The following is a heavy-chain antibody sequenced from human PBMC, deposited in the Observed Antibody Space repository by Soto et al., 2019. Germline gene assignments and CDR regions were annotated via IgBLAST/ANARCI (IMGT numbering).Heavy chain of an antibody. Sequence: GGSLRLSCAASGFTFSSYGMHWVRQAPGEGLEWVAVISYDGSNKYYADSVKGRFTISRDNSKNTLYLQMNSLRAEDTAVYYCAKVRGRFVAYCGGDCYFDYWGQGTLVTVSS. D-gene: IGHD2-21*02. CDR3: AKVRGRFVAYCGGDCYFDY. J-gene: IGHJ4*02. CDR2: ISYDGSNK. V-gene: IGHV3-30*18. CDR1: GFTFSSYG.